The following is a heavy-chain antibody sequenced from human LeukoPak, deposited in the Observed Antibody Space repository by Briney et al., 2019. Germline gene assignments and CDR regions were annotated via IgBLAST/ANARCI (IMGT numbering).Heavy chain of an antibody. Sequence: GGSLRLSCTASGFPFGDYTMSWFRQAPGPGLEWVGFIRSKTNGGTTEYAASVKGRFTMSRDDSKSIAYLQLNSLKTEDTAVYYCTREKSYYYDTSGSDYWGQGTLVTVSS. J-gene: IGHJ4*02. CDR3: TREKSYYYDTSGSDY. V-gene: IGHV3-49*03. CDR1: GFPFGDYT. CDR2: IRSKTNGGTT. D-gene: IGHD3-22*01.